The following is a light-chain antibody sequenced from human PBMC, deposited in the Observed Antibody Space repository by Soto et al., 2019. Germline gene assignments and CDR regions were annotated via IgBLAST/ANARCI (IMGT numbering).Light chain of an antibody. CDR2: DVS. V-gene: IGLV2-11*01. Sequence: QYALTQPRSLSGSPGQSVTISCTGTSSDVGGYNYVSWYQQHPGKAPKLMIYDVSKRPSGVPDRFSSSKSGNTASLTISGLQAEDEADYYCCSYAGRYNPLYVFGTGTKV. J-gene: IGLJ1*01. CDR1: SSDVGGYNY. CDR3: CSYAGRYNPLYV.